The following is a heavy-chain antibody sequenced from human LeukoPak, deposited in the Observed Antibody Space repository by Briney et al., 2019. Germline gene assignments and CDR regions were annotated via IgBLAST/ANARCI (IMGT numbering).Heavy chain of an antibody. J-gene: IGHJ6*03. V-gene: IGHV3-23*01. D-gene: IGHD6-6*01. Sequence: GGSLRLSCAASGFTFSSYAMNWVRQAPGKGLEWVSTISGSGDRTYFADSVKGRFTISRDNSKNTLFLQMNSLRAEDTAVYYCARSSSSSRYYYYYMDVWGKGTTVTVSS. CDR3: ARSSSSSRYYYYYMDV. CDR2: ISGSGDRT. CDR1: GFTFSSYA.